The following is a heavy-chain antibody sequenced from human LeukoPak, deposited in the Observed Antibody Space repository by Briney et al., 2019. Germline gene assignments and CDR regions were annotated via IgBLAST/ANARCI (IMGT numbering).Heavy chain of an antibody. CDR3: AREGTARDAFDS. V-gene: IGHV3-30-3*01. J-gene: IGHJ3*02. Sequence: GGSLRLSCAASGFTFSYYAMHWVRQAPGQGLEWVAFISPDGSDKYYADSMKGRFTISRDNSKNTLYLQMTSLRGEDTAMYYCAREGTARDAFDSWGEPRMVTVSS. D-gene: IGHD2-21*02. CDR2: ISPDGSDK. CDR1: GFTFSYYA.